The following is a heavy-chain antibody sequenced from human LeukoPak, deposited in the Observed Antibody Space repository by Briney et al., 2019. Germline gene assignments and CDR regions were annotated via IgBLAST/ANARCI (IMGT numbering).Heavy chain of an antibody. Sequence: GRSLRLSCAASGFTFSSYAMHWVRQAPGKGLEWVAVISYDGSNKYYADSVKGRFTISRDNSKNTLYLQMNSLRAEDTAVYYCARDGPGYSSGWDWGQGTLVTVSS. CDR3: ARDGPGYSSGWD. J-gene: IGHJ4*02. CDR1: GFTFSSYA. V-gene: IGHV3-30-3*01. CDR2: ISYDGSNK. D-gene: IGHD6-19*01.